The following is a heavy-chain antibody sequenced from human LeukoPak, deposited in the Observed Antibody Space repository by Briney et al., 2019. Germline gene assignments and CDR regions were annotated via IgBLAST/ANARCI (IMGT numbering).Heavy chain of an antibody. Sequence: GGSLRLSCAASGLTFSMYHMSWVRQAPGKGLEWVSGVSGGGDSTYYADSVKGRFTISRGNSKNTLYLQMNSLRAEDTAVYYCAKDGIFSGGSGWYDYWGQGTLVTVSS. CDR3: AKDGIFSGGSGWYDY. CDR1: GLTFSMYH. D-gene: IGHD6-13*01. CDR2: VSGGGDST. V-gene: IGHV3-23*01. J-gene: IGHJ4*02.